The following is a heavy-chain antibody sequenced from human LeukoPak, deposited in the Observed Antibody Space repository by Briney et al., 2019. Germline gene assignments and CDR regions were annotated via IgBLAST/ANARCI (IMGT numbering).Heavy chain of an antibody. CDR3: ARGIVVVPAAMCNWFDP. Sequence: SQTLSLTCTVSGGSISSGGYYWGWIRQHPGRVLEWIGYFYYSGSTYYNPSLKSRVTLAVDTSKNQFSLKLSSVTAADTAVYYCARGIVVVPAAMCNWFDPWGQGTLVTVSS. CDR2: FYYSGST. D-gene: IGHD2-2*01. J-gene: IGHJ5*02. V-gene: IGHV4-31*03. CDR1: GGSISSGGYY.